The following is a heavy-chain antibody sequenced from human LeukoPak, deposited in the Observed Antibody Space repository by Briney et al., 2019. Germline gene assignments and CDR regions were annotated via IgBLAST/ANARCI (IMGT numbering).Heavy chain of an antibody. V-gene: IGHV3-23*01. J-gene: IGHJ4*02. CDR2: ISASGDVT. CDR1: RFSFSAHP. CDR3: ASSTTVVTPFDY. Sequence: GGSLRLSCAAFRFSFSAHPMGWVRRAPGKGLEWVSGISASGDVTFHADSVKGRFTISRDNAKNSLYLQMNSLRAEDTAVYYCASSTTVVTPFDYWGQGTLIAVSS. D-gene: IGHD4-23*01.